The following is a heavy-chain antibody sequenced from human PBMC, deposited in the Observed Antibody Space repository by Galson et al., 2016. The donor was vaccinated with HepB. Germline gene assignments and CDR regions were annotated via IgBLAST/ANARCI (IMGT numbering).Heavy chain of an antibody. Sequence: SETLSLTCNVSGGSISSYFWSWIRQTPGKELEWIGYFYKTGSTNYSPSLKSRVTISVDTSRNQFSLKVRSVTAADTAVYYCARGVTGTPYFDFRGQGALVTVSS. CDR3: ARGVTGTPYFDF. CDR2: FYKTGST. D-gene: IGHD1-14*01. CDR1: GGSISSYF. J-gene: IGHJ4*02. V-gene: IGHV4-59*01.